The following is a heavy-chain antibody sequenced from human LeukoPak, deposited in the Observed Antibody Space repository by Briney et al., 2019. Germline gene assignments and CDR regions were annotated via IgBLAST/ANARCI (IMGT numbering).Heavy chain of an antibody. CDR1: GFTVSSNY. Sequence: PGGSLRLSCAASGFTVSSNYMSWVRQAPGKGLEWVSVIYSGGSTYYADSVKGRCTISRDNSKNTLYLQMNSLRAEDTAVYYCARADTAMVLFDYWGQGTLVTVSS. J-gene: IGHJ4*02. CDR2: IYSGGST. V-gene: IGHV3-53*01. D-gene: IGHD5-18*01. CDR3: ARADTAMVLFDY.